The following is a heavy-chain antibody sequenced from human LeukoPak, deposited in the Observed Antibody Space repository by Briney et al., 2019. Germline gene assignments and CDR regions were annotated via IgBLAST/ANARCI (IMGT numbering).Heavy chain of an antibody. V-gene: IGHV1-46*01. CDR3: ARDNPPFCNGGTCYSY. CDR1: GYTFTNYL. CDR2: INPSSGTT. J-gene: IGHJ4*02. D-gene: IGHD2-15*01. Sequence: ASVKVSCKASGYTFTNYLIHWVRQAPGQGLEWMGIINPSSGTTSYAQKFYGRVTMTRDTSTNTVYMEVSSLRSEDTAVYYCARDNPPFCNGGTCYSYWGQGTLVTVSS.